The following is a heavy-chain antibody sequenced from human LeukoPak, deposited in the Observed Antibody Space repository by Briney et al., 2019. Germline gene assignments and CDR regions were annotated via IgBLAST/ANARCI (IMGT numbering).Heavy chain of an antibody. J-gene: IGHJ6*02. Sequence: ASVKVSCKGSGYTFTGYYMHWVRQAPGQGLEWMGWINPNSGGTNYAQKFQGRVTMTRDTSISTAYMELSRLRSEDTAVYYCARSPSIADFYYYGMDVWGQGTTVTVSS. CDR3: ARSPSIADFYYYGMDV. CDR2: INPNSGGT. V-gene: IGHV1-2*02. CDR1: GYTFTGYY. D-gene: IGHD6-6*01.